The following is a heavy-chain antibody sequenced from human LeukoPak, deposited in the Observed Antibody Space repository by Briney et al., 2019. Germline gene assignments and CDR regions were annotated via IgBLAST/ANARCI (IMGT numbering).Heavy chain of an antibody. Sequence: SETLSLTCTVSGGSISSSSYYWGWIRQPPGKGLEWIGSIYYSVSTYYNPSLKSRVTISVDTSKNQFSLKLSSVAAADTAVYYCASRQATYYDFWSGPNSPVDYWGQGTLVTVSS. CDR1: GGSISSSSYY. V-gene: IGHV4-39*01. D-gene: IGHD3-3*01. J-gene: IGHJ4*02. CDR3: ASRQATYYDFWSGPNSPVDY. CDR2: IYYSVST.